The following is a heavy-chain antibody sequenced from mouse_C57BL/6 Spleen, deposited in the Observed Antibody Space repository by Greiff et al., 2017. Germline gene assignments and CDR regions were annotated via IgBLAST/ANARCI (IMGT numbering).Heavy chain of an antibody. V-gene: IGHV1-80*01. D-gene: IGHD1-1*01. CDR3: ARRGRSRPFDY. CDR1: GYAFSSYW. CDR2: IYPGDGDT. J-gene: IGHJ2*01. Sequence: QVQLQQSGAELVKPGASVKISCKASGYAFSSYWMNWVKQRPGKGLEWIGQIYPGDGDTNYNGKFKGKATLTADKSSSTAYMQLSSRTSEDSAVYFCARRGRSRPFDYWGQGTTLTVSS.